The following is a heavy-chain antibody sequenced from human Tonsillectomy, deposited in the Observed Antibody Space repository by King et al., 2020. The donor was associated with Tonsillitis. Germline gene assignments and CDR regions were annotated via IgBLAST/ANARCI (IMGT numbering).Heavy chain of an antibody. CDR1: GFTFSNYV. J-gene: IGHJ3*02. CDR2: NYGGDFST. CDR3: VKDEALWRGEVGTFDI. Sequence: VQLVESGGGLVQPGESLRLSCTGSGFTFSNYVMSWVRQAPGKGLEWVATNYGGDFSTFYGDSLKGRFIISRDHSNNTLYLQMTSLRVEDTAVYYCVKDEALWRGEVGTFDIWGQGTTVIVSS. V-gene: IGHV3-23*03. D-gene: IGHD3-16*01.